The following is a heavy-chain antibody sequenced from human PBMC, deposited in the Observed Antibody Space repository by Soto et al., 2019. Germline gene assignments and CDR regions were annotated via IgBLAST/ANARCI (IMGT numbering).Heavy chain of an antibody. V-gene: IGHV1-3*01. CDR1: GYTFTSYA. Sequence: QVQLVQSGAEVKKPGASVKVSCKASGYTFTSYAMHWVRQAPGQRLEWMGWINAGNGNTKYSQKFQGRVTITRDTYASTAYMELSSLRSEDPAVYYCASSYYGSGNPKDYSYGMDVWGQGTTVTVSS. CDR2: INAGNGNT. D-gene: IGHD3-10*01. J-gene: IGHJ6*02. CDR3: ASSYYGSGNPKDYSYGMDV.